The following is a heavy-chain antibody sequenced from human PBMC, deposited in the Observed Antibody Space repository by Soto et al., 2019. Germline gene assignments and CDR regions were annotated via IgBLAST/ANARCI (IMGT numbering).Heavy chain of an antibody. CDR3: AKDGEFSSSSGPFYFGS. V-gene: IGHV3-23*01. D-gene: IGHD6-6*01. J-gene: IGHJ4*02. Sequence: EVKLLESGGRLVKPGGPLRLSCAASGFRFTSHAMSWVRQAPGKGLEWVAAISGSGAITYYADSVEGRFAISRDNAKNTLFVKVNSLRTEETALYYGAKDGEFSSSSGPFYFGSWGQGTLVTVSA. CDR1: GFRFTSHA. CDR2: ISGSGAIT.